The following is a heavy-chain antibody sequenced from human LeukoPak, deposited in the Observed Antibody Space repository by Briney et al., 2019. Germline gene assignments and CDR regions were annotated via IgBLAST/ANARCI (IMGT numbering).Heavy chain of an antibody. J-gene: IGHJ5*02. CDR1: GFTFSSYA. V-gene: IGHV3-30-3*01. Sequence: PGRSLRLSCAASGFTFSSYAMHWVRQAPGKGLEWVAVISYDGSNKYYADSVKGRFTISRDNAKNSLYLQMNSLRAEDTALYYCAKGVSYSSGWYSWEKGFDPWGQGTLVTVSS. D-gene: IGHD6-19*01. CDR2: ISYDGSNK. CDR3: AKGVSYSSGWYSWEKGFDP.